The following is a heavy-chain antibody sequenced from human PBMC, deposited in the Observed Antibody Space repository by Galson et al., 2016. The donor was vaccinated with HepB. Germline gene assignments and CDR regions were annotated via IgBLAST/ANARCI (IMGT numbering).Heavy chain of an antibody. Sequence: SETLSLTCTVSGGSISSYYWSWIRQPPGKGLEWIGYIYYSGSTNYNPSLKSRVTISVDTSKNQFSLKLSSVTAADTAVSYCARDTIFGVVRGDAFGIWGQGTMVTVSS. J-gene: IGHJ3*02. CDR3: ARDTIFGVVRGDAFGI. CDR1: GGSISSYY. CDR2: IYYSGST. V-gene: IGHV4-59*01. D-gene: IGHD3-3*01.